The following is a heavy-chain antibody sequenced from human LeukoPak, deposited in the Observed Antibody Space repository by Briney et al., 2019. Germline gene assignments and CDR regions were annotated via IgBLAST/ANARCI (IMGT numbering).Heavy chain of an antibody. CDR1: GFTFSSHA. Sequence: PGGSLRLSCAASGFTFSSHAMSWVRQAPGKGLEWVSAISGSGARTFYADSVRGRFTISRDNSKNTLYLQMNSLRAEDTAVYYCAKDGSLGAAGTIEYFQHWGQGTLVTVSS. CDR2: ISGSGART. V-gene: IGHV3-23*01. CDR3: AKDGSLGAAGTIEYFQH. J-gene: IGHJ1*01. D-gene: IGHD6-13*01.